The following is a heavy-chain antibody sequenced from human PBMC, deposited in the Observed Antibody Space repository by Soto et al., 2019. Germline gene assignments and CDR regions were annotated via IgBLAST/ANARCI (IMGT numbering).Heavy chain of an antibody. J-gene: IGHJ4*02. CDR2: FDPEDGET. D-gene: IGHD3-3*01. Sequence: GASVKVSCKVSGYTLTELSMHWVRQAPGKGLEWMGGFDPEDGETIYAQKFQGRVTMTEDTSTDTAYMELSSLRSEDTAVYYCATVGNYDFWSGYSHFDYWGQGTLVTVSS. CDR1: GYTLTELS. V-gene: IGHV1-24*01. CDR3: ATVGNYDFWSGYSHFDY.